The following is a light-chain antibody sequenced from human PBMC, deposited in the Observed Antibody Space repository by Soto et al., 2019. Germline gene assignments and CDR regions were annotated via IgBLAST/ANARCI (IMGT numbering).Light chain of an antibody. CDR3: VQFAHFPRT. J-gene: IGKJ1*01. Sequence: DVVLTQTPLSSPVTLGQPASISCRSSQSLVYSDGNTYLSWLHQRPGQPPRLLIYQISKRFSGVPDRFSGSGAGTDFTLKISRVEAEDVGIYYCVQFAHFPRTFGQGTKVEI. CDR1: QSLVYSDGNTY. V-gene: IGKV2-24*01. CDR2: QIS.